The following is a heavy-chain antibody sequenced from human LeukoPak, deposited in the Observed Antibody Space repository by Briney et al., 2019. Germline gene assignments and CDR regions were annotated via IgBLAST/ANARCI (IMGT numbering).Heavy chain of an antibody. V-gene: IGHV1-8*01. CDR2: MNPNSGNT. CDR3: ASAVVPAAHTGDY. CDR1: GYTFTIYD. D-gene: IGHD2-2*01. J-gene: IGHJ4*02. Sequence: GASVTVSYKASGYTFTIYDINWVRQAAGQGLEWMGWMNPNSGNTGYSQKFQGRVTMTRNTSISTAYMELSSLRSEDTAVYYCASAVVPAAHTGDYWGQGTLVTVSS.